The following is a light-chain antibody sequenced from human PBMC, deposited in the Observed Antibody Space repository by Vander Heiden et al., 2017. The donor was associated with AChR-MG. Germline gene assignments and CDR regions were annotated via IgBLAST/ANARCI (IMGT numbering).Light chain of an antibody. CDR3: SSYTSSSTFV. V-gene: IGLV2-14*01. Sequence: QSALTQPASVSGSPGQAITISCTGTSSDVGCYNYVSWYQQHPGKAPKLMIYDVSKRPSGVSNRFSGSKSGNTASLTISGLQAEDEADYYCSSYTSSSTFVFGIGTKVTVL. J-gene: IGLJ1*01. CDR1: SSDVGCYNY. CDR2: DVS.